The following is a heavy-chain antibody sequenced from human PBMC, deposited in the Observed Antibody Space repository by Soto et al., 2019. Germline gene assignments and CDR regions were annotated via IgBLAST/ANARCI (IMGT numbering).Heavy chain of an antibody. CDR2: ISSSSSYI. J-gene: IGHJ4*02. CDR3: ARKSGYSGYDDFDY. CDR1: GFTFSSYS. V-gene: IGHV3-21*01. Sequence: PGGSLRLSCAASGFTFSSYSMNWVRQAPGKGLEWVSSISSSSSYIYYADSVKGRFTISRDNAKNSLYLQMNSLRAEDTAVYYCARKSGYSGYDDFDYWGQGTLVTVSS. D-gene: IGHD5-12*01.